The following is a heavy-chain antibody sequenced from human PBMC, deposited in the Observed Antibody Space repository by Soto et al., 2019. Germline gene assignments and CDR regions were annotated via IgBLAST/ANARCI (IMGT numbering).Heavy chain of an antibody. CDR1: GFTFSKYA. V-gene: IGHV3-23*01. J-gene: IGHJ5*01. CDR3: AKALTGTTYWFDS. CDR2: VSTSDTGT. Sequence: PGGSLRLSCAASGFTFSKYAMNWVRKAPGKGLEWVSSVSTSDTGTYYADSVKGRFTISRDNSDNTVYLQMDSLRAEDTAVYYCAKALTGTTYWFDSWGKGTLVTVSS. D-gene: IGHD1-7*01.